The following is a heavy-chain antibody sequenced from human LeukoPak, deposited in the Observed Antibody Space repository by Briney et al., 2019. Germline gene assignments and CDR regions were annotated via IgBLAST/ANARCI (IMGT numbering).Heavy chain of an antibody. J-gene: IGHJ6*03. V-gene: IGHV4-61*02. CDR1: GGSISSGSYY. D-gene: IGHD7-27*01. CDR3: ARQTTGDLYYYYYMDV. CDR2: IYTSGST. Sequence: SQTLSLTCTVSGGSISSGSYYWSWIRQPAGKGLEWIGRIYTSGSTNYNPSLKSRDTISVDTSKNQFSLKLSSVTAADTAVYYCARQTTGDLYYYYYMDVWGKGTTVTVSS.